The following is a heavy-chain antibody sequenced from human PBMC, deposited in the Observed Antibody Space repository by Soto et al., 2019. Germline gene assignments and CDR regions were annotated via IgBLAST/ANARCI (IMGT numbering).Heavy chain of an antibody. CDR1: GGSVSSSNW. J-gene: IGHJ3*02. Sequence: QVQLQESGPGLVNPSGTLSLTCAVSGGSVSSSNWWSWVRQSPGKGLEWMGEIYHSGSAHYNPSPRSRATISLDKSKNQFSLRLTSVTAADTAVYYCARVPGVVVSADDAFDIWGPGKRGLVSS. V-gene: IGHV4-4*02. CDR2: IYHSGSA. D-gene: IGHD2-21*02. CDR3: ARVPGVVVSADDAFDI.